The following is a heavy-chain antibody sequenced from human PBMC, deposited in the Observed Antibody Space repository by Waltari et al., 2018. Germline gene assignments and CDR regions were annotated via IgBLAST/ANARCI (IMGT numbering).Heavy chain of an antibody. CDR2: IEPGDSET. CDR1: GHKFATYW. J-gene: IGHJ3*01. CDR3: VSLSSGFYFGAFHV. V-gene: IGHV5-51*01. Sequence: EVQLMQSGAEVKKPGESLKISCKDSGHKFATYWIGWVRQMPGKGREWMGPIEPGDSETRYRPSCQGKVTISADRSTTTAYLQWSSLKASDTAMYYCVSLSSGFYFGAFHVWGQGTMVTVSS. D-gene: IGHD3-22*01.